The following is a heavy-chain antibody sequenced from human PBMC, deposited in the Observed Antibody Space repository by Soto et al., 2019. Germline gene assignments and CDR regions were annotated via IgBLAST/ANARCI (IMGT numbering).Heavy chain of an antibody. CDR1: GYTFTGYY. Sequence: ASVKVSCKASGYTFTGYYMHWVRQAPGQGLEWMGWINPNSGGTNYAQKFQGRVTMTRDTSISTAYMELSRLRSDDTAVYYCARDMRYSSSWYLDYSYGMDVWGQGTTVTVSS. V-gene: IGHV1-2*02. CDR3: ARDMRYSSSWYLDYSYGMDV. J-gene: IGHJ6*02. D-gene: IGHD6-13*01. CDR2: INPNSGGT.